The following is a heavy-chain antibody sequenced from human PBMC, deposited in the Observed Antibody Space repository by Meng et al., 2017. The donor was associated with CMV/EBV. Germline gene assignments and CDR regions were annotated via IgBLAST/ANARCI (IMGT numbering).Heavy chain of an antibody. D-gene: IGHD3-3*01. Sequence: SETLSLTCTVSGGSINTYYWNWIRQPPGKGLEWIGYVYYNGSTNYSPSLKSRVTISVDTSKNQFSLKLSSVTAADTAVYFCARDSTSRDFYYYGMNVWGQGTTVTVSS. CDR2: VYYNGST. V-gene: IGHV4-59*01. CDR1: GGSINTYY. CDR3: ARDSTSRDFYYYGMNV. J-gene: IGHJ6*02.